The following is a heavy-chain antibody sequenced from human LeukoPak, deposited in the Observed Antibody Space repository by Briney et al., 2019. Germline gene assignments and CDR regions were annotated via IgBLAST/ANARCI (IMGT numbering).Heavy chain of an antibody. V-gene: IGHV1-8*03. CDR3: ARARDIVVVVAAYFLADAFDI. CDR2: MNPNSGNT. J-gene: IGHJ3*02. D-gene: IGHD2-15*01. Sequence: ASVKVSCKASGYTFTSYDINWVRQATGQGLEWMGWMNPNSGNTGYAQKFQGRVTITRNTSISTAYMELSSLRSEDTAVYYCARARDIVVVVAAYFLADAFDIWGQGTMVTVSS. CDR1: GYTFTSYD.